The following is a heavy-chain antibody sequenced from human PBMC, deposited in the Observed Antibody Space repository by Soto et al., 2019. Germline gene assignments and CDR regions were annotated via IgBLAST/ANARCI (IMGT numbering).Heavy chain of an antibody. J-gene: IGHJ6*03. Sequence: PSETLSLTCTVSGGSISSGGYYWSWIRQHPGKGLEWIGYIYYSGSTYYNPSLKSRVTISVDTSKNQFSLKLSSVTAADTAVYYCARSNYGDYDYYYYYMDVWGKGTTVTVSS. D-gene: IGHD4-17*01. CDR2: IYYSGST. V-gene: IGHV4-31*03. CDR1: GGSISSGGYY. CDR3: ARSNYGDYDYYYYYMDV.